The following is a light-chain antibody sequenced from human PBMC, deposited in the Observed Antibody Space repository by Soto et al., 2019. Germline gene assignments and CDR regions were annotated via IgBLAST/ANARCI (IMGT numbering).Light chain of an antibody. CDR1: HSVSSN. V-gene: IGKV3-15*01. Sequence: EIVMTHSPGTLSVPPGERATLTCRASHSVSSNLAGYQQKPGRAPRLLMYGASTRATGIPARFSGSGSETEFTLTISSLHSEDFAVYYCQEFHTFPRPFAQETKLDIK. J-gene: IGKJ1*01. CDR3: QEFHTFPRP. CDR2: GAS.